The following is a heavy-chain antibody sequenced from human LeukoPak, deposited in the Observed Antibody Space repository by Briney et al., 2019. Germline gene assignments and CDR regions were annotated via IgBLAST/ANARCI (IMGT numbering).Heavy chain of an antibody. V-gene: IGHV3-23*01. CDR3: AKELYCSGWFRFDH. CDR2: ISGSGATT. D-gene: IGHD6-19*01. J-gene: IGHJ4*02. CDR1: GFTFSSYA. Sequence: GGSLRLSCAASGFTFSSYAMNWVRQAPGKGLEWVSVISGSGATTYYADSVKGRFTISRDTSKNTLYLQMNSLRAEDTAVYYCAKELYCSGWFRFDHWGQGTLVTVSS.